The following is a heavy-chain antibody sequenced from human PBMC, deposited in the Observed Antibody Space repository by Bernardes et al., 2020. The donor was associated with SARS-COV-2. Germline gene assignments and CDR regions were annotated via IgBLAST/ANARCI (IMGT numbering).Heavy chain of an antibody. V-gene: IGHV1-2*02. CDR1: GYPFTGHY. J-gene: IGHJ6*02. CDR3: ALPPTDYDRYGMDV. CDR2: INPNSGGT. D-gene: IGHD3-22*01. Sequence: ASVKVSCKASGYPFTGHYMHWVRQAPGQGLEWMGWINPNSGGTNYAQKFQGRVTMTRDTSISTAYMELSRLRSDDTAVYYCALPPTDYDRYGMDVWGQGTTVTVSS.